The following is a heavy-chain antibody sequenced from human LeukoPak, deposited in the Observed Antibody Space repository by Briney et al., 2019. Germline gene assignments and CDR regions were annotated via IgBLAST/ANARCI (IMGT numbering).Heavy chain of an antibody. CDR1: GFTFSRHW. D-gene: IGHD3-22*01. Sequence: GGSLRLSCAASGFTFSRHWMTWVRQAPGKGLEWVANIKHDGSEKNYVDSVKGRFTISRDNAKNSLYLQMNSLRAEDTAVYYCATPLDYYDRSDSHQGGDWGQGTLVTVSS. CDR2: IKHDGSEK. CDR3: ATPLDYYDRSDSHQGGD. J-gene: IGHJ4*02. V-gene: IGHV3-7*03.